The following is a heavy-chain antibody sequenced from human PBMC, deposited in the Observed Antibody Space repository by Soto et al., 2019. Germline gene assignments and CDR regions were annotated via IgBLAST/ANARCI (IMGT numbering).Heavy chain of an antibody. D-gene: IGHD2-2*01. V-gene: IGHV4-34*01. CDR3: ASAAPRYYYYGMDV. Sequence: QVQLQQWGAGLLKPSETLSLTCAVYGGSFSGYYWSWIRQPPGKGLEWIGEINHSGSTNYNPSLKSRVTISVVTSKNQFSLKLSSATAADTAVYYCASAAPRYYYYGMDVWGQGTTVTVSS. J-gene: IGHJ6*02. CDR1: GGSFSGYY. CDR2: INHSGST.